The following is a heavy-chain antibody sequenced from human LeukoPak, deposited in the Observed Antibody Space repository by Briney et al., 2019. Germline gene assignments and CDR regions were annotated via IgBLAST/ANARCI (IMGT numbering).Heavy chain of an antibody. D-gene: IGHD6-13*01. Sequence: ASVKVSCKASGYTFTSYYMHWVRQAPGQGLEWMGIINPSGGSTSYAQKFQGRVTMTRDMSTSTVYMELSSLRSEDTAVYYCARVFEQHPVDYWGQGTLVTVSS. V-gene: IGHV1-46*01. CDR2: INPSGGST. CDR3: ARVFEQHPVDY. CDR1: GYTFTSYY. J-gene: IGHJ4*02.